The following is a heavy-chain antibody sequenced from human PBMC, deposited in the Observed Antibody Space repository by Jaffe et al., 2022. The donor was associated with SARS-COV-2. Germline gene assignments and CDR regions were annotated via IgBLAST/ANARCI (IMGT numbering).Heavy chain of an antibody. D-gene: IGHD5-18*01. CDR2: IGGSGGST. J-gene: IGHJ4*02. V-gene: IGHV3-23*04. CDR1: GFTFSSYA. CDR3: ARKDTTMNNLDF. Sequence: EVQVVESGGGLVQPGGSLSLSCAASGFTFSSYAMSWVRQAPGKGLEWVSTIGGSGGSTYYADSVKGRFTVSRDNSKNTLCLQMNSLRAEDTAVYYCARKDTTMNNLDFWGQGTLVTVSS.